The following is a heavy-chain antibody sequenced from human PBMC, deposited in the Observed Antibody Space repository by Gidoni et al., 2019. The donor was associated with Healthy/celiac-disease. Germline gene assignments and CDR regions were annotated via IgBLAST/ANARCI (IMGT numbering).Heavy chain of an antibody. Sequence: QVQLQQSGPGLVKPSQTLSLTCAISGERVSSHSASWNWIRQSPSRGLEWLGRTYYRSKWYNDYAVSVKSRITINPDTSKNQFSLQLNSVTPEDTAVYYCARDFLEYSSSPRGGRRAFDIWGQGTMVTVSS. CDR2: TYYRSKWYN. V-gene: IGHV6-1*01. CDR3: ARDFLEYSSSPRGGRRAFDI. D-gene: IGHD6-6*01. J-gene: IGHJ3*02. CDR1: GERVSSHSAS.